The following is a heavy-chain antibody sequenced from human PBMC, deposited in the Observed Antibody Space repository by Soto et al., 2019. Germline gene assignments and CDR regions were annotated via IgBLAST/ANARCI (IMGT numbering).Heavy chain of an antibody. V-gene: IGHV1-18*01. CDR2: INTFNGNT. Sequence: QVHLVQSEGEVKKPGASVKVSCKTSGYTFSDYGVSWVREAPGQGLEWMGWINTFNGNTTYEQKSQGRVSAGSNTSRRTVCRELTRLQFDDAGGYHCERRCKPEKYWGQGTRVTGSS. CDR1: GYTFSDYG. J-gene: IGHJ4*02. CDR3: ERRCKPEKY. D-gene: IGHD2-2*01.